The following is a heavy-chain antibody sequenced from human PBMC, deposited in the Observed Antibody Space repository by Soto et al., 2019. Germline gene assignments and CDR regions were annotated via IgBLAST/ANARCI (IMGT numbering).Heavy chain of an antibody. CDR3: VKEEYHHILTGSRGDAFDI. J-gene: IGHJ3*02. V-gene: IGHV3-30*18. CDR1: GFTFSAYG. CDR2: ISHDGRNK. Sequence: QVQLVESGGGVVQPGRSLRLSCAASGFTFSAYGIHWVRQAPAKGLEWVAVISHDGRNKYYTDSVKGRFDVSRDNSKNTLYLQMTSLRAEGTAVYYCVKEEYHHILTGSRGDAFDIWGQGTMVTVSS. D-gene: IGHD3-9*01.